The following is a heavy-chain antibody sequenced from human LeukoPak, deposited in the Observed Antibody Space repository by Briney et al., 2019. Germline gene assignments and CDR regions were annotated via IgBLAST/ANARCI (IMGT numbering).Heavy chain of an antibody. CDR3: AISTYYYDSSGIF. V-gene: IGHV4-39*01. J-gene: IGHJ4*02. CDR1: GGSIRSSSYY. D-gene: IGHD3-22*01. Sequence: PSGTLSLTCTVSGGSIRSSSYYWAWIRQPPGKGLEWIGNIYYSGSTYYNPSLKSRVTISVDTSKNQFSLKLSSVTAADTAVYFCAISTYYYDSSGIFWGQGTLVTVSS. CDR2: IYYSGST.